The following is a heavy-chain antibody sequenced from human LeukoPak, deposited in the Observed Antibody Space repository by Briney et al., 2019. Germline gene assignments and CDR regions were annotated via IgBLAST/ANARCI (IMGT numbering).Heavy chain of an antibody. Sequence: PGGSLRLSCAASGFTFSSYEMNWVRQAPGKGLEWVSYISSSGSTIYYADSVKGRFTISRDNAKNSLYLQMNSLRAEDTAVYYCAGLGITMIGGVWGRGTTVTISS. CDR3: AGLGITMIGGV. CDR2: ISSSGSTI. CDR1: GFTFSSYE. J-gene: IGHJ6*04. D-gene: IGHD3-10*02. V-gene: IGHV3-48*03.